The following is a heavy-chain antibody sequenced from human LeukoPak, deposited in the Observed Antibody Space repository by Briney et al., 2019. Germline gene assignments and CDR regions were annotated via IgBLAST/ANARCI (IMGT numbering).Heavy chain of an antibody. D-gene: IGHD4-23*01. V-gene: IGHV3-23*01. CDR3: AKGGAYGANSFFDY. CDR2: ISSSGGST. Sequence: PGGSLRLSCAASGFIYNIYAMSWVRQAPGKGLEWVSGISSSGGSTDYADSVKGRFTISRDSSKRTLYLQMSSLRAEDTAVYYCAKGGAYGANSFFDYWGQGTLVTVSS. J-gene: IGHJ4*02. CDR1: GFIYNIYA.